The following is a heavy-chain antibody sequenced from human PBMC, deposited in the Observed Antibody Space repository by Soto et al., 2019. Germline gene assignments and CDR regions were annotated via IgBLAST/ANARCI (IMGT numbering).Heavy chain of an antibody. CDR1: GFTFTRYS. J-gene: IGHJ4*02. Sequence: GGTLRLSCAASGFTFTRYSTNWVRQAPGKGLEWVSSISSTTNYIYYGDSMKGRFTISRDNAKNSLYLQMNSLRAEDTAVYYCARVDIAVAFFFDYWGQGTLVTVSS. V-gene: IGHV3-21*01. CDR3: ARVDIAVAFFFDY. CDR2: ISSTTNYI. D-gene: IGHD6-19*01.